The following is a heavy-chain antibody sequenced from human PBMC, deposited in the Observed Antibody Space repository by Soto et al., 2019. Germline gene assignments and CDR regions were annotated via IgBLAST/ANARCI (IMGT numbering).Heavy chain of an antibody. Sequence: PSETLSLTCTVSGGSISSYYWSWIRQPPGKGLEWIGYIYYSGSTNCNPSLKSRVTISVDTSKNQFSLKLSSVTAADTAVYYCARDMPAAAGYYYYYMDVWGKGTTVTVSS. J-gene: IGHJ6*03. V-gene: IGHV4-59*01. D-gene: IGHD6-13*01. CDR1: GGSISSYY. CDR3: ARDMPAAAGYYYYYMDV. CDR2: IYYSGST.